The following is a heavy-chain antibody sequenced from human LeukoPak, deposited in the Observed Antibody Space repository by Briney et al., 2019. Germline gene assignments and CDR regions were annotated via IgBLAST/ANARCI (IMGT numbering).Heavy chain of an antibody. V-gene: IGHV3-30*02. CDR2: IRYDGSNE. CDR3: AKDRIYQLQIDS. D-gene: IGHD2-2*01. Sequence: PGGSLRLSCAASGFTFSSYGMHWVRQAPGKGLEWVAFIRYDGSNEYYADSVTGRFTISRDNSKDTVYLQMNSLRAEDTAVYYCAKDRIYQLQIDSWGQGTLVTVSS. CDR1: GFTFSSYG. J-gene: IGHJ4*02.